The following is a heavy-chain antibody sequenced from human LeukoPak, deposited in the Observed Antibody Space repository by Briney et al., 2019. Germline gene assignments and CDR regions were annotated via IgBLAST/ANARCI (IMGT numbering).Heavy chain of an antibody. J-gene: IGHJ4*02. CDR3: ARVVGQGTAMPSRDYFDY. CDR1: AYTFTAFY. V-gene: IGHV1-2*02. D-gene: IGHD5-18*01. CDR2: ITPNTGDT. Sequence: ASVKVSCKASAYTFTAFYIHWVRQAPGQGLEWMGWITPNTGDTNYSQKFQGRVTMTRDTSITTAYMELSRLRSDDTAMYYCARVVGQGTAMPSRDYFDYWGQGTLSLSPQ.